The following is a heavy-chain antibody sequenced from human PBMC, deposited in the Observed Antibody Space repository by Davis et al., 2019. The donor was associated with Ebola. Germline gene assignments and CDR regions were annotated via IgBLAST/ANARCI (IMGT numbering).Heavy chain of an antibody. Sequence: GGSLRLSCAASGFTFSSYSMNWVRQAPGKGLEWVSSISSSSSYIYYADSVKGRFTISRDNAKNSLYLQMNSLRSEDTAVYYCVSPREYSGSYSVGFNLNFDYWGQGTLVTVSS. CDR3: VSPREYSGSYSVGFNLNFDY. V-gene: IGHV3-21*04. J-gene: IGHJ4*02. D-gene: IGHD1-26*01. CDR1: GFTFSSYS. CDR2: ISSSSSYI.